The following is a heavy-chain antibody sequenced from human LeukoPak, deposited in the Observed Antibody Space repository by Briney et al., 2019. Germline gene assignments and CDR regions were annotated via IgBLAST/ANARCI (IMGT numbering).Heavy chain of an antibody. CDR1: GFTFSSYA. J-gene: IGHJ3*02. Sequence: PGGSLRLSCAASGFTFSSYAMHWVRQAPGKGLEWVAVISYDGSNKYYADSVKGRFTISRDNSKNTLYLQMNSLRAEDTAVYYCARVGTYDFWSGYYSSGAFDIWGQGTMVTVSS. D-gene: IGHD3-3*01. CDR3: ARVGTYDFWSGYYSSGAFDI. CDR2: ISYDGSNK. V-gene: IGHV3-30*01.